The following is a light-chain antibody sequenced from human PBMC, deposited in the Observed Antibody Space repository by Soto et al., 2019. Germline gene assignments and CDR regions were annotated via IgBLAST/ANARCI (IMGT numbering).Light chain of an antibody. CDR1: STGSKS. V-gene: IGLV3-21*04. CDR2: YDS. CDR3: QVWDSSSDHVI. Sequence: SYELTQPPSVSLAPGQTASITCGGNSTGSKSVHWYQQKPGQAPIVVIYYDSDRPSGIPERFAGSNSGNTATLTISRVEAGDEADYYCQVWDSSSDHVIFGGGPKLTVL. J-gene: IGLJ2*01.